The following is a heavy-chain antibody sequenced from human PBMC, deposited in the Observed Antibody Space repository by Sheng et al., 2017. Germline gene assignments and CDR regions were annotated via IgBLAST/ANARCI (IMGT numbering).Heavy chain of an antibody. J-gene: IGHJ4*02. CDR2: IYYSGST. D-gene: IGHD3-3*01. Sequence: QVQLQESGPGLVKPSETLSLTCTVSGGSISSYYWSWIRQPPGKGLEWIGYIYYSGSTNYNPSLKSRVTISVDTSKNQFSLKLSSVTAADTAVYYCARVGDYDFWSGYDYWGQGTLVTVSS. CDR3: ARVGDYDFWSGYDY. V-gene: IGHV4-59*12. CDR1: GGSISSYY.